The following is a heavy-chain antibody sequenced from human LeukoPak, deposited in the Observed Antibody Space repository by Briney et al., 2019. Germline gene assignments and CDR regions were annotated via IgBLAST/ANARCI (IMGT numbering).Heavy chain of an antibody. CDR2: IYHSGST. CDR3: ARGFSEKDY. V-gene: IGHV4-38-2*02. J-gene: IGHJ4*02. CDR1: GYSISSGYY. D-gene: IGHD5-24*01. Sequence: SETLSLTCTVSGYSISSGYYWGWIRQPPGKGLEWIGSIYHSGSTYYNPSLKSRVTISVDTSKNQFSLKLSSVTAADTAVYYCARGFSEKDYWGQGTLVTVSS.